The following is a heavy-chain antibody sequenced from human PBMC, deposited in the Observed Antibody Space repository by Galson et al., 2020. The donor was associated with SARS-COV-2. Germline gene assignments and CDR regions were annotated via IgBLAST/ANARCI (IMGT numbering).Heavy chain of an antibody. CDR2: IRSKTYDYAT. J-gene: IGHJ4*02. CDR1: GFNFSIFA. CDR3: TRQWGELVPGD. Sequence: GESLKITCAASGFNFSIFAIHWVRQASGKGLEWVGRIRSKTYDYATTYVASVKGRFTFSRDDSKNTAYLHMNNLKTEDTAVYYCTRQWGELVPGDWGQGTLVTVSS. D-gene: IGHD6-19*01. V-gene: IGHV3-73*01.